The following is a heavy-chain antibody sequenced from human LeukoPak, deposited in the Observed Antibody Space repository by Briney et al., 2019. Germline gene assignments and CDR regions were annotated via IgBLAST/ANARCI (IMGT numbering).Heavy chain of an antibody. Sequence: PRGSLRLSCAAPGFTFSDYYMSWIRQAPGKGLEWVSYISSSSRYTTYADSVRARFTFPRAIAKTSRYLQMNSLRPEAPALYSFARDPVYGSWSYYTYWGQGTLVTVSS. CDR1: GFTFSDYY. CDR2: ISSSSRYT. D-gene: IGHD3-10*01. V-gene: IGHV3-11*06. J-gene: IGHJ4*02. CDR3: ARDPVYGSWSYYTY.